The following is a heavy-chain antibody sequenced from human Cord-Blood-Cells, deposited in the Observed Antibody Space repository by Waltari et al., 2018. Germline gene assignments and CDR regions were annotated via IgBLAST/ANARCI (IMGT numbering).Heavy chain of an antibody. CDR3: ARGVDCSSTSCYNWFDP. CDR2: INPNSGGT. V-gene: IGHV1-2*02. J-gene: IGHJ5*02. D-gene: IGHD2-2*01. Sequence: QVQLVQSGAEVKKPGASVKVSCKASGYTFTGYYMHWVRQAPGQGLEWMGWINPNSGGTNYEQKFQGRVTMTRDTSISTAYMELSRLRSDDTAVYYCARGVDCSSTSCYNWFDPWGQGTLVTVSS. CDR1: GYTFTGYY.